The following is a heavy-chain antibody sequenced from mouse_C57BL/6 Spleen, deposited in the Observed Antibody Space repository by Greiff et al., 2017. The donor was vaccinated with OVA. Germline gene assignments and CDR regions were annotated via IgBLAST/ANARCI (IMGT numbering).Heavy chain of an antibody. CDR2: TDPSDSYT. V-gene: IGHV1-50*01. Sequence: QVQLQQPGAELVKPGASVKLSCKASGYTFTSYWMQWVKQRPGQGLEWIGETDPSDSYTNYNQKFKGKAKLTVDTSSSTAYMQLSSLTSEYSAVYYCARTLYYGNYEYFDYWGQGTTLTVSS. J-gene: IGHJ2*01. CDR1: GYTFTSYW. CDR3: ARTLYYGNYEYFDY. D-gene: IGHD2-1*01.